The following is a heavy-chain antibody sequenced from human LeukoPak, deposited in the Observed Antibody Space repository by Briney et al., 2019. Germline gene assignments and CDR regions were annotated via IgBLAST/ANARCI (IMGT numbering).Heavy chain of an antibody. CDR2: ISWNSGSI. CDR1: GFTFDDYA. J-gene: IGHJ3*02. V-gene: IGHV3-9*01. CDR3: AKGSGYSSSQNAFDI. Sequence: GGSLRLSCAASGFTFDDYAMHWVRQAPGKGLEWVSGISWNSGSIGYADSVKGRFTISRDNAKNSLYLQMNSLRAEDTALYYCAKGSGYSSSQNAFDIWGQGTMVTVSS. D-gene: IGHD6-13*01.